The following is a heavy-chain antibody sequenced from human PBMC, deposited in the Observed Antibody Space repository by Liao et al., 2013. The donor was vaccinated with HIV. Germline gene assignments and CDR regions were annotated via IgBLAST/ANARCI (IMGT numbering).Heavy chain of an antibody. CDR2: IYTGMSTTGTT. CDR1: GDLIRRDNYY. J-gene: IGHJ4*02. D-gene: IGHD6-13*01. Sequence: QVRLQESGPGLVKPSQTLSLTCTVSGDLIRRDNYYWTWIRQPAGKGLEWIGHIYTGMSTTGTTNYNPSLKSRVTMSVDTSKNQFSLKLSSVTAADTAVYYCARVQRQQLVLDYWGQGTLVTVSS. CDR3: ARVQRQQLVLDY. V-gene: IGHV4-61*02.